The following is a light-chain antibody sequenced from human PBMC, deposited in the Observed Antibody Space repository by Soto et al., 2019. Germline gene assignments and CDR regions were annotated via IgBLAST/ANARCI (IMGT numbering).Light chain of an antibody. Sequence: DIQMTQSPSSLSASVGDRVTITCQTSQDISNYLYWYHQKPGKAPKLLIYDASNLETGVPSRFSGSGSWTDFTFTTSSLQPEDIATYYCQQYDNLPPYTFGQGTKLEIK. CDR3: QQYDNLPPYT. CDR1: QDISNY. V-gene: IGKV1-33*01. J-gene: IGKJ2*01. CDR2: DAS.